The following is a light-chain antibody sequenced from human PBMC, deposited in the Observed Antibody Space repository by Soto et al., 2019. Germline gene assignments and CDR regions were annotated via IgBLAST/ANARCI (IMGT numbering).Light chain of an antibody. CDR1: SSDVGAYAY. V-gene: IGLV2-14*01. CDR3: SSYTSSSTLV. J-gene: IGLJ2*01. Sequence: QYVLTQPASVSGSPGQSITISCTATSSDVGAYAYVSWYQQYPGKAPKLMIYEVIDRPSGVSNRFSGSKSGNTASLIISGLQAEDEADYYCSSYTSSSTLVFGGGTKVTVL. CDR2: EVI.